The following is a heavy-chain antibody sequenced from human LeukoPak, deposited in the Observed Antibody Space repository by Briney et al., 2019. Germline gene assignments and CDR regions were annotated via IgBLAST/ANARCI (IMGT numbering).Heavy chain of an antibody. J-gene: IGHJ4*02. CDR3: ARGWTFNYYDISGLHYFDY. CDR1: GYTFTSYG. Sequence: ASVKVSCKASGYTFTSYGISWVRQAPGQGLEWMGWISPYNDNTHYTQKFQGRVTMTTDTSTSTAYMELRSLRSDDTAVYYCARGWTFNYYDISGLHYFDYWGQGTLVTVSS. D-gene: IGHD3-22*01. V-gene: IGHV1-18*01. CDR2: ISPYNDNT.